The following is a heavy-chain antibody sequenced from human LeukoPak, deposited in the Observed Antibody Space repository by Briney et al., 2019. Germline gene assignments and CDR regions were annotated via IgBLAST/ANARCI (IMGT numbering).Heavy chain of an antibody. V-gene: IGHV1-2*02. CDR3: ARAWGVDYCSGGSCYRIFDY. J-gene: IGHJ4*02. D-gene: IGHD2-15*01. CDR2: INPSGGRT. CDR1: GYTFTGYY. Sequence: ASVKVSCKASGYTFTGYYMHWVRQAPGQGLEWMGIINPSGGRTSYAQKFQGRVTMTRDTSISTAYVELSRLRSDDTAVYYCARAWGVDYCSGGSCYRIFDYWGQGTLVTVSS.